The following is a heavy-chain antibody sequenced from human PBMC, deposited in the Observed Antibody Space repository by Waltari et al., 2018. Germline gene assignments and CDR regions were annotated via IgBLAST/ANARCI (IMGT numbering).Heavy chain of an antibody. Sequence: QVQLVQSGGGVVQPGRSRRVSCAASGYPFRSTSIPWVRQAPGKGVEWVASMSSDGIYKYYGDSGKGRYTVSRDNSENTLYLQMNSLRAEDTAVYYCARGGGGHLDYWGQGTPVTVSS. J-gene: IGHJ4*02. D-gene: IGHD2-15*01. CDR2: MSSDGIYK. CDR1: GYPFRSTS. V-gene: IGHV3-33*01. CDR3: ARGGGGHLDY.